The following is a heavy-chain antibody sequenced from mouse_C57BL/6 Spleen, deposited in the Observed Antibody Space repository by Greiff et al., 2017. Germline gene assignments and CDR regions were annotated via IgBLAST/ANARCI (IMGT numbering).Heavy chain of an antibody. D-gene: IGHD4-1*01. J-gene: IGHJ2*01. Sequence: EVQLVESGPELVKPGASVKISCKASGYSFTGYYMNWVKQSPEKSLEWIGEINPSTGGTTYNQKFKAKATLTVDKSSSTAYMHLKSLTSEDSAVYYCARWGWDDYWGQGTTLTVSS. V-gene: IGHV1-42*01. CDR2: INPSTGGT. CDR1: GYSFTGYY. CDR3: ARWGWDDY.